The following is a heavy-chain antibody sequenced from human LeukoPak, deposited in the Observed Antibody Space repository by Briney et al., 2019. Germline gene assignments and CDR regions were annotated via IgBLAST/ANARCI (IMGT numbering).Heavy chain of an antibody. CDR1: GFTFSSYG. V-gene: IGHV3-30*02. CDR3: ATGYSSGWYGRLDY. Sequence: QPGGSLRLSCAASGFTFSSYGMHWVRQAPGKGLEWVAFIRYDGSNKYYAGSVKARFTLSRDNSKNTMYLQMNTLRAEDTAVYYCATGYSSGWYGRLDYWGQGTLVTVSS. D-gene: IGHD6-19*01. CDR2: IRYDGSNK. J-gene: IGHJ4*02.